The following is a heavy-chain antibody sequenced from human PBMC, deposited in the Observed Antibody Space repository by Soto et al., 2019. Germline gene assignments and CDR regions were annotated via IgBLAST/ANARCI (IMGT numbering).Heavy chain of an antibody. J-gene: IGHJ5*02. V-gene: IGHV1-18*01. Sequence: ASVKGACKTSGYSFARYGVSWVRQAPGQGLEWLGWISGFNGKTEYSQTLRDRVTLTTDTSTGTAYLELRRLKSDDTAICYCARGRNYLGPGRANWIDLWGQGTLVTVSS. CDR2: ISGFNGKT. CDR1: GYSFARYG. CDR3: ARGRNYLGPGRANWIDL. D-gene: IGHD3-10*01.